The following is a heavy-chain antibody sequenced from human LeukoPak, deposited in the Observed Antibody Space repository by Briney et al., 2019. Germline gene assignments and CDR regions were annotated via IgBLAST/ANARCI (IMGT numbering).Heavy chain of an antibody. V-gene: IGHV3-21*01. CDR3: ARDFLPILGIVVVPAANDEGYYFDY. J-gene: IGHJ4*02. CDR2: ISSSSSYI. Sequence: PGGSLRLSCAASGFTFSSYSMNWVRQAPGKGLEWVSSISSSSSYIYYADSVKGRFTISRDNAKNSLYLQMNSLRAEDTAVYYCARDFLPILGIVVVPAANDEGYYFDYWGQGTLVTVSS. CDR1: GFTFSSYS. D-gene: IGHD2-2*01.